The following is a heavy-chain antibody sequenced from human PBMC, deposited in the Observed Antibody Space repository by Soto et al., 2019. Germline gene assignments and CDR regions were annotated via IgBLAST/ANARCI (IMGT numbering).Heavy chain of an antibody. CDR3: ARDPAGTYYYDF. V-gene: IGHV3-30-3*01. J-gene: IGHJ4*02. CDR1: GFTFSNYA. CDR2: ITYDGSDK. Sequence: PGGSLRLSCEGSGFTFSNYAMHWVRQAPGKGLEWVAAITYDGSDKYYADSVKGRFTVSRDNSKSTMYLQMNSLRADDTSVYFCARDPAGTYYYDFWGQGTLVTVSS.